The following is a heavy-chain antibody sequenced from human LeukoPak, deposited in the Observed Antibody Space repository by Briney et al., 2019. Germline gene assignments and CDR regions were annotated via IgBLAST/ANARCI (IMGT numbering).Heavy chain of an antibody. D-gene: IGHD3-10*01. CDR1: GFTFNSYA. CDR3: ASHALIRGVTHFDY. CDR2: ISGGGGST. J-gene: IGHJ4*02. Sequence: GGSLRLSCAASGFTFNSYAMTWVRQAPGKGLEWVSTISGGGGSTYYADSVKRRFTVSTDNSTTTLYLQRNSLRAEATALYYCASHALIRGVTHFDYWGQGTLVTVSS. V-gene: IGHV3-23*01.